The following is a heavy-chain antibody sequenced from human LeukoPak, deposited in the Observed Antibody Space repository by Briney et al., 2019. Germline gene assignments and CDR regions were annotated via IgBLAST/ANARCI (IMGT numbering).Heavy chain of an antibody. CDR2: IYYSGST. V-gene: IGHV4-59*01. CDR1: GGSISSYY. Sequence: SETLSLTCTVSGGSISSYYWSWIRQPPGKGLEWIGYIYYSGSTNYNPSLKSRVTISVDTSKNQFSLKLSSVTAADTAVYYCARATAMTTYYYYYGMDVWGQGTTVTVS. CDR3: ARATAMTTYYYYYGMDV. D-gene: IGHD4-11*01. J-gene: IGHJ6*02.